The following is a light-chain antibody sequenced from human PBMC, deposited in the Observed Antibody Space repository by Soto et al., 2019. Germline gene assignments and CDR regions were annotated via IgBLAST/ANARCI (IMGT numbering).Light chain of an antibody. CDR3: QQYNRWTSIT. J-gene: IGKJ5*01. V-gene: IGKV3-15*01. CDR2: GAS. Sequence: EIVMTQSPATLSVSPGERATLSCRASQSIGGKLDWYRQRPGQAPRLLVYGASTRATGIPARFSGTGSGTEFTLTISSLQSDDFGVYYCQQYNRWTSITFGQGTRLEIK. CDR1: QSIGGK.